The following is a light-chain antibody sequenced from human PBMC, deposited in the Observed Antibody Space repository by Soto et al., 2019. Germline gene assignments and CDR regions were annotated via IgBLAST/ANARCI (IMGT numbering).Light chain of an antibody. CDR1: QSVSSIY. J-gene: IGKJ1*01. Sequence: EIVLTQSPGTLSLSPGERATLSCRASQSVSSIYFAWYQQKRGQAPRLLIYGVSSRATGIPDRFSGSGSGTDFALTISRLEPEDSAVYDCEQYGSSPRTFGQGTKVEIK. CDR3: EQYGSSPRT. CDR2: GVS. V-gene: IGKV3-20*01.